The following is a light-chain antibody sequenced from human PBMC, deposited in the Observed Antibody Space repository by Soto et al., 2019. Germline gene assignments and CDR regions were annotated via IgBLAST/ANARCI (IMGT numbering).Light chain of an antibody. CDR3: QQLNSYPLT. Sequence: IQLTQSPSSLSASVGDRVTITCRASQAISSYLAWYQQKPGKAPNLLIYAASTLQSGVPSRFSGSGAGTDFTLTISNLQPEDFATYFCQQLNSYPLTFGGGTKVEIK. CDR2: AAS. V-gene: IGKV1-9*01. CDR1: QAISSY. J-gene: IGKJ4*01.